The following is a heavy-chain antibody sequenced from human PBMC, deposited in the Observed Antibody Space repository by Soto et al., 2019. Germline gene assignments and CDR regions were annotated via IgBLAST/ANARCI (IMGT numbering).Heavy chain of an antibody. D-gene: IGHD3-10*01. Sequence: ASVKVSCKASGYTFTSYGISWVRQAPGQGLEWMGWISAYNGNTNYAQKLQGRVTMTTDTSTSTAYMELRSLRSDDTAVYYCARVSAGSGSYYEYFDDWGQGTLVTVSS. J-gene: IGHJ4*02. CDR1: GYTFTSYG. CDR3: ARVSAGSGSYYEYFDD. V-gene: IGHV1-18*01. CDR2: ISAYNGNT.